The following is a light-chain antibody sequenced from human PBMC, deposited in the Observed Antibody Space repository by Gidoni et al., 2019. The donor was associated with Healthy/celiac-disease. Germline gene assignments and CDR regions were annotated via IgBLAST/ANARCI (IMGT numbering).Light chain of an antibody. CDR3: QQSYSTPIT. CDR2: AAS. J-gene: IGKJ5*01. CDR1: QSISSY. V-gene: IGKV1-39*01. Sequence: DIQMTQSPSSLSASVGDRVTITCRESQSISSYLNWYQQNPGKAPKLLIYAASSLQSGVPSRFSGSGSGTDFTLTISSLQPEDFATYYCQQSYSTPITFGQGTRLEIK.